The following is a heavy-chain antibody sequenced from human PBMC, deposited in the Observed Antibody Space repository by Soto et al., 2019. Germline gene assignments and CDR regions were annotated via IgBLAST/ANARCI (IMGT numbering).Heavy chain of an antibody. CDR2: IWYDGSNK. J-gene: IGHJ4*02. D-gene: IGHD4-17*01. Sequence: QVQLVESGGGVVQPGRSLRLSCAASGFTFSSYGMHWVRQAPGKGLEWVAVIWYDGSNKYYADSVKGRFTISRDNSMXTRYLQMNSLRAEDTAVYYCAREVFAVTTGYINDYWGQGTLVTVSS. CDR1: GFTFSSYG. V-gene: IGHV3-33*01. CDR3: AREVFAVTTGYINDY.